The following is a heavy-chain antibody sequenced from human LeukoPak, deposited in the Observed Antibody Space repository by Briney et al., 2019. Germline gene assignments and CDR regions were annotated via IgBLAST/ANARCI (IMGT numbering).Heavy chain of an antibody. CDR1: GASINGYY. CDR2: IYYSGST. J-gene: IGHJ4*02. D-gene: IGHD7-27*01. CDR3: ARGTTGAYFGTPPYFDY. V-gene: IGHV4-59*01. Sequence: SEPLSLTCSVSGASINGYYWSWIRQPPGKGLECIGYIYYSGSTNYNPSLESRVTISLDTFRNQFSLRLRSVTAADTAVYFCARGTTGAYFGTPPYFDYWGQGSLVTVSS.